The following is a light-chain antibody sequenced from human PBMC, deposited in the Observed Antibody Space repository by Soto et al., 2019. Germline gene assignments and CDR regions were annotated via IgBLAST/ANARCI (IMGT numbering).Light chain of an antibody. CDR1: QSVSSTY. V-gene: IGKV3-20*01. J-gene: IGKJ1*01. Sequence: EIVLTQSPGTLSLSPGERATLSCRAGQSVSSTYLAWYQQKPGQPPRLLIYFASNRATGIPDRFTGSGSGTDFTLTINRLEPEDFAVYYCQQYGSSPRTFGQGTRVEIK. CDR3: QQYGSSPRT. CDR2: FAS.